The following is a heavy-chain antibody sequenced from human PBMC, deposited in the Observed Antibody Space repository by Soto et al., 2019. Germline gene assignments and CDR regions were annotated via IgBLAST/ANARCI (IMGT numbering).Heavy chain of an antibody. CDR1: GYTFTSYG. J-gene: IGHJ3*02. CDR3: ARDSIGSGDDAFDI. CDR2: ISAYNGNT. Sequence: ASVKVSCKASGYTFTSYGISWVRQAPGQGLEWMGWISAYNGNTNYAQKLQGRVTMTTDTSTSTAYMELSSLRSEDTAVYYCARDSIGSGDDAFDIWGQGTMVTVSS. D-gene: IGHD6-19*01. V-gene: IGHV1-18*01.